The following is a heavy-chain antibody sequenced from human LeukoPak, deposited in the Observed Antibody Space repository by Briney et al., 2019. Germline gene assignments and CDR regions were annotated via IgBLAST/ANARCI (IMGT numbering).Heavy chain of an antibody. J-gene: IGHJ4*02. Sequence: PGGSLRLSCAASGFTFSSYAMSWVRQAPGKGLEWVSAISGSGGSTYYADSVKGRFTISRDNAKNSLYLQMINVRVEDAALYYCARGTYYIDKSGYYYFDLWGQGTLVTVSS. D-gene: IGHD3-22*01. CDR3: ARGTYYIDKSGYYYFDL. CDR1: GFTFSSYA. V-gene: IGHV3-23*01. CDR2: ISGSGGST.